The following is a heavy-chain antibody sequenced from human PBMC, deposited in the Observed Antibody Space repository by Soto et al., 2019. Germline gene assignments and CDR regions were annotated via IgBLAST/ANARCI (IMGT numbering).Heavy chain of an antibody. D-gene: IGHD2-2*01. CDR1: GGSISSGGYS. Sequence: PSETLSLTGAVSGGSISSGGYSWSWIRQPPGKGLEWIGYIYHSGSTYYNPSLKSRVTISVDRSKNQFSLKLSSVTAADTAVYYCARAGSTSWWSFFDYWGQGTLVTVSS. CDR2: IYHSGST. CDR3: ARAGSTSWWSFFDY. V-gene: IGHV4-30-2*01. J-gene: IGHJ4*02.